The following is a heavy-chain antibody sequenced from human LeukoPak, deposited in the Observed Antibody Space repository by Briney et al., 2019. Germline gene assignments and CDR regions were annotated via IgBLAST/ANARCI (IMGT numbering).Heavy chain of an antibody. CDR3: ARDSVTIFGVVPRRHDWFDP. Sequence: PGGSLRLSCAASGFAFSSYGMHWVRQAPGKGLEWVAFIRYDGSNKYYADSVKGRFTISRDNSKNTLYLQMNSLRAEDTAVYYCARDSVTIFGVVPRRHDWFDPWGQGTLVTVSS. J-gene: IGHJ5*02. V-gene: IGHV3-30*02. CDR1: GFAFSSYG. D-gene: IGHD3-3*01. CDR2: IRYDGSNK.